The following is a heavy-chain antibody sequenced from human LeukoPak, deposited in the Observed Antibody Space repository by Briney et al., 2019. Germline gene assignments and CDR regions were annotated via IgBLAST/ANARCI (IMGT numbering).Heavy chain of an antibody. Sequence: GGSLGLSCAASGFTFSSCALSWVRQAPGKGLEWVSIIYGGDITYYADSVKGRFTISRDHSKNTLYLQMNSLRAEDTAVYYCARGSGYNYGFPDYWGQGTLVTVSS. J-gene: IGHJ4*02. D-gene: IGHD5-18*01. CDR2: IYGGDIT. CDR3: ARGSGYNYGFPDY. V-gene: IGHV3-23*03. CDR1: GFTFSSCA.